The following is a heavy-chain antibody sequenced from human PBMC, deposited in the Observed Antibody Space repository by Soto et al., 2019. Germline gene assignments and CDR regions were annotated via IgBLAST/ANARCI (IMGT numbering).Heavy chain of an antibody. CDR1: GGTFSSYT. Sequence: ASVKVSCKASGGTFSSYTISWVRQAPGQGLEWMGRIIPILGIANYAQKFQGRVTITADKSTRTAYMELSSLRSEDTAVYYCAKHTLQMGNWFDPWGQGTLVTVSS. CDR3: AKHTLQMGNWFDP. J-gene: IGHJ5*02. V-gene: IGHV1-69*02. D-gene: IGHD3-16*01. CDR2: IIPILGIA.